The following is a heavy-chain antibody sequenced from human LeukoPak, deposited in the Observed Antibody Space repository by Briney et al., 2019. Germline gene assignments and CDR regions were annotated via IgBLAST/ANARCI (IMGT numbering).Heavy chain of an antibody. J-gene: IGHJ6*03. CDR2: MNPNSGNT. CDR3: ARGIGIVVVPAAIPSYYMDV. V-gene: IGHV1-8*03. Sequence: ASVKVSCKASGYTFTSYDINWVRQATGQGLEWMGWMNPNSGNTGYAQKFQGRVTITRSTSISTAYMELSSLRSEDTAVYYCARGIGIVVVPAAIPSYYMDVWGKGTTVTVSS. CDR1: GYTFTSYD. D-gene: IGHD2-2*02.